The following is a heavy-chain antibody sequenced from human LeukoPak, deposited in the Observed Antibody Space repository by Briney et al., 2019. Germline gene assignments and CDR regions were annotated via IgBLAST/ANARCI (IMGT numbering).Heavy chain of an antibody. D-gene: IGHD3-22*01. V-gene: IGHV3-23*01. CDR1: GFTFSRYA. Sequence: GGSLRLSCAASGFTFSRYAVTWVRQAPGKGLEWVSAIYASGGGTFYADSVKGRFTISRDNSKNMLYLQMNSLRAEDTAVYYCAKNYYDSSGYYSWYFDYWGQGTLVTVSS. J-gene: IGHJ4*02. CDR3: AKNYYDSSGYYSWYFDY. CDR2: IYASGGGT.